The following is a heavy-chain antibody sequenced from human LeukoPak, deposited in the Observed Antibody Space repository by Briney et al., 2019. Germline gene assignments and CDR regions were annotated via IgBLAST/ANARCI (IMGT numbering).Heavy chain of an antibody. CDR2: INPNSGGT. D-gene: IGHD3-3*01. CDR1: GYTFTGHY. V-gene: IGHV1-2*02. CDR3: ARDFVESGLETIFGVVIIPPYYYMDV. Sequence: ASVKVSCKASGYTFTGHYMHWVRQAPGQGLEWMGWINPNSGGTNYAQKFQGRVTMTRDTSISTAYRELSRLRSDDTAVYYCARDFVESGLETIFGVVIIPPYYYMDVWGKGTTVTVSS. J-gene: IGHJ6*03.